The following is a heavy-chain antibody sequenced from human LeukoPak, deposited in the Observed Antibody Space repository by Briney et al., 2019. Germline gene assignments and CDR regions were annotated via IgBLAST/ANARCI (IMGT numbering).Heavy chain of an antibody. J-gene: IGHJ4*02. V-gene: IGHV3-48*03. Sequence: PGGSLRLSCAASGFTFSSYEMNWFRQAPGKGLEWVSYISSSGSTIYYADSVKGRFTISRDNSKNTLYLQMNSLRAEDTAAYYCARRAGAYSHPYDYWGQGTLVTVSS. CDR1: GFTFSSYE. CDR3: ARRAGAYSHPYDY. CDR2: ISSSGSTI. D-gene: IGHD4/OR15-4a*01.